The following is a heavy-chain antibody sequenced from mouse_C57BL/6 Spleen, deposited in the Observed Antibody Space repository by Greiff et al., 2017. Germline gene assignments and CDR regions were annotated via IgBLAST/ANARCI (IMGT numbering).Heavy chain of an antibody. CDR2: IDPSDSYT. CDR3: ARGYYGSSLFFDY. D-gene: IGHD1-1*01. V-gene: IGHV1-69*01. CDR1: GYTFTSYW. J-gene: IGHJ2*01. Sequence: QVQLQQPGAELVMPGASVKLSCKASGYTFTSYWMHWVKQRPGQGLEWIVEIDPSDSYTNYNQKFKGKSTLTVDKSSSTAYMQLSSLTSEDSAVXYCARGYYGSSLFFDYWGQGTTLTVSS.